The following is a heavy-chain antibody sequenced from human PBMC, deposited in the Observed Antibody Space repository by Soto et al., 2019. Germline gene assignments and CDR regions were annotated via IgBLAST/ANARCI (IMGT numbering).Heavy chain of an antibody. V-gene: IGHV5-51*01. D-gene: IGHD3-9*01. J-gene: IGHJ5*02. Sequence: GESLKISCKGSGYSFPSYWIGWVRQMPGKGLEWMGIIYPGDSDTRYSPSFQRQVTISADKSISTAYLQWSSLMASDTAMYYCGGQYGTYYDILGGSRWFDPWGQGTPVTVSS. CDR2: IYPGDSDT. CDR3: GGQYGTYYDILGGSRWFDP. CDR1: GYSFPSYW.